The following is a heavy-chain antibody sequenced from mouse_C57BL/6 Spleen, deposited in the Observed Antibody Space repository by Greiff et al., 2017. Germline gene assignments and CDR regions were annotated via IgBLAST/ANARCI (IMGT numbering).Heavy chain of an antibody. CDR3: AREGYEYDDD. D-gene: IGHD2-4*01. J-gene: IGHJ2*01. V-gene: IGHV1-53*01. CDR2: INPSNGGT. Sequence: QVQLQQSGTELVKPGASVKLSCKASGYTFTSYWMHWVQQRPGQGLEWIGNINPSNGGTNYNEKFKIKATLTVNKSSSTAYMQHRSKTSEDSAVYYGAREGYEYDDDGGQGTTLKVSS. CDR1: GYTFTSYW.